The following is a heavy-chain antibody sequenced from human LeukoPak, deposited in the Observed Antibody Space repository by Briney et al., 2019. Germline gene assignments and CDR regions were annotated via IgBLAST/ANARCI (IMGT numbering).Heavy chain of an antibody. J-gene: IGHJ4*02. CDR2: INGGGDNT. CDR3: AKDLWSVAVSGLDH. Sequence: QPGGDRMQFCAASGFPNSRYAMSWVRQAPGKGLEWVAAINGGGDNTYYADSVRGRFTISRDNSKSTLILQMNGLRGEDTALYYCAKDLWSVAVSGLDHWGQGTRVTVSS. D-gene: IGHD3-3*01. CDR1: GFPNSRYA. V-gene: IGHV3-23*01.